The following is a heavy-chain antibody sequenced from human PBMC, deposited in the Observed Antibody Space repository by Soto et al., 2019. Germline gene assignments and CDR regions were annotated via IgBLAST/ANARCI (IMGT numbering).Heavy chain of an antibody. J-gene: IGHJ1*01. V-gene: IGHV3-23*01. CDR2: IIGSGGTT. Sequence: GGSLRLSCTASGFIFRNYVMTWVRQAPGKGLEWVSSIIGSGGTTYYTDSVKGRFTISRDNSKNTLYLQMNSLRAEDTALYYSARDSYSQHWGQGTLVPVSS. CDR3: ARDSYSQH. CDR1: GFIFRNYV.